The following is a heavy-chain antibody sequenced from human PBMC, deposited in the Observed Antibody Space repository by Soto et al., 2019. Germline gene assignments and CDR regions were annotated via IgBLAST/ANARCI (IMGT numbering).Heavy chain of an antibody. J-gene: IGHJ6*02. Sequence: LSLTCTVSGGSISSYYWSWIRQPPGKGLEWIGYIYYSGNTNYNPSLKSRVTISVDTSKNQFSLKLSSVTAADTAVYYCARAAGVVSSYYYYYGMDVWGQGTTVTVSS. V-gene: IGHV4-59*01. D-gene: IGHD3-3*01. CDR1: GGSISSYY. CDR2: IYYSGNT. CDR3: ARAAGVVSSYYYYYGMDV.